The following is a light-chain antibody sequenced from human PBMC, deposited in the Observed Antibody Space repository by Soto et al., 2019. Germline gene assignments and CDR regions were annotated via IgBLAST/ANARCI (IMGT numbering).Light chain of an antibody. V-gene: IGKV3-11*01. CDR3: QQRSNWHWFT. Sequence: EIVLTQSPATLSLSPGERATLSCRASQSVSSYLAWYQQKPGQAPRLLIYDASNRATGIPARFSGSGSGTDFTLTISSLEPEDFAVYYCQQRSNWHWFTFGPGTKVDIK. CDR2: DAS. CDR1: QSVSSY. J-gene: IGKJ3*01.